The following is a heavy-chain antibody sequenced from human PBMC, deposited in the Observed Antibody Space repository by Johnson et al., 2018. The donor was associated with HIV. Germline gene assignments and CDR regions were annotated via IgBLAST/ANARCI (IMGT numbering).Heavy chain of an antibody. Sequence: MLLVESGGGLVQPGGSLRLSCAASGFTVSSNYMSWVRQAPGKGLEWVSVIYSGGSTYYADSVKCRFTISRDNSKNTLYLQMNSLRAEDTAVYYCARSPEGDAFDIWGQGTMVTVSS. CDR1: GFTVSSNY. CDR3: ARSPEGDAFDI. J-gene: IGHJ3*02. V-gene: IGHV3-66*02. CDR2: IYSGGST.